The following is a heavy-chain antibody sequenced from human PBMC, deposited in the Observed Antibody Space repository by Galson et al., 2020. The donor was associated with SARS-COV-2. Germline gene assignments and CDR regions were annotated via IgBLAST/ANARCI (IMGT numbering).Heavy chain of an antibody. Sequence: GGSLRLSCAASGFTFSSYWMNWVRQGPGKGLEWVANIKEDGSEKHYVDSVKGRFTISRDNAKNSLYLQMNSVRAEDTAFYYCARGGFRFASWGQGTLVTVSS. V-gene: IGHV3-7*04. CDR3: ARGGFRFAS. CDR2: IKEDGSEK. D-gene: IGHD5-12*01. CDR1: GFTFSSYW. J-gene: IGHJ4*02.